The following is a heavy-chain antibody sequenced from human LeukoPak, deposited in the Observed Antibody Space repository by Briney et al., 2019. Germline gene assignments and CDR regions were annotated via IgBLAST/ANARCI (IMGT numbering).Heavy chain of an antibody. J-gene: IGHJ4*02. CDR2: ISAYNGNT. CDR1: GYTFTSYG. Sequence: ASVKVSCKASGYTFTSYGISWVRQAPGQGLEWMGWISAYNGNTNYAQKLQGRVTMTTDTSTSTAYMELRSLRSDDTAVFYGARNGWERWPHNYYFDYWGQGTLVTVSS. V-gene: IGHV1-18*01. CDR3: ARNGWERWPHNYYFDY. D-gene: IGHD4-23*01.